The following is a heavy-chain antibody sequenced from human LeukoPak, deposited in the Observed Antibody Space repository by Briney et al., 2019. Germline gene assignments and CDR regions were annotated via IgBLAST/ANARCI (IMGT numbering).Heavy chain of an antibody. CDR2: IYISGST. D-gene: IGHD4-17*01. J-gene: IGHJ5*02. V-gene: IGHV4-4*07. CDR1: GGSISTYY. Sequence: SETLSLTCTVSGGSISTYYWSWIRQPAGKGLEWIGRIYISGSTNYNPSLKSRGTMSVDTSKNQFSLKLSSVTAADTAIYYCARGPTTVTVRFGFDPWGQGTLVTVSS. CDR3: ARGPTTVTVRFGFDP.